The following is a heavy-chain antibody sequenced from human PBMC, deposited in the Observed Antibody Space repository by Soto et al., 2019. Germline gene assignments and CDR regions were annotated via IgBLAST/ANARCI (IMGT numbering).Heavy chain of an antibody. D-gene: IGHD3-9*01. CDR1: GFTFSNAW. Sequence: EVQLVESGGGLVKPGGSLRLSCAASGFTFSNAWMNWVRQAPGKGLEWVGRIKSKTDGGTTDYAAPVKGRFTISRDDSKNTLYLQINSLKTEDTAVYYCTTDPTGYYYYGMDVWGQGTTVTVSS. J-gene: IGHJ6*02. V-gene: IGHV3-15*07. CDR2: IKSKTDGGTT. CDR3: TTDPTGYYYYGMDV.